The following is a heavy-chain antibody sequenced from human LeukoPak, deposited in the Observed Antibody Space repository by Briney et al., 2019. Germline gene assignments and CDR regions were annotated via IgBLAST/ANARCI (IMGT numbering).Heavy chain of an antibody. D-gene: IGHD3-10*01. Sequence: ASVTVSFKASGYTFTIYDMHWVRQAPGQRLEWMGWINAGNGNTKYSQNFQGRVTITRYKYASTAYMELSSLRSEDTAVYYCARYSGSGSYDYWGQGTLVTVSS. CDR2: INAGNGNT. J-gene: IGHJ4*02. CDR1: GYTFTIYD. V-gene: IGHV1-3*01. CDR3: ARYSGSGSYDY.